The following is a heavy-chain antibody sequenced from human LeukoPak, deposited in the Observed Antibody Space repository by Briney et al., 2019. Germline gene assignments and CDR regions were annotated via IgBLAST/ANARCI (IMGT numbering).Heavy chain of an antibody. CDR2: ISGSGGST. CDR1: GFTFSSYA. CDR3: AKVGDTEYYFDY. V-gene: IGHV3-23*01. D-gene: IGHD5-18*01. J-gene: IGHJ4*02. Sequence: GGSLRLSCAASGFTFSSYAMSWVRQAPGKGLEWVSAISGSGGSTYYADSVKGRFPISRDNSKNTLYLQMDSLRAEDAAVYYCAKVGDTEYYFDYWGQGTLVTVSS.